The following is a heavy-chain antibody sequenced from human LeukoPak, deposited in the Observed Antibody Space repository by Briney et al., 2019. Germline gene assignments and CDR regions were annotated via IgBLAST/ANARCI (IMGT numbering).Heavy chain of an antibody. CDR1: GFTFSDYY. D-gene: IGHD6-13*01. CDR3: ARGRKWQQLVRFGAFDI. CDR2: TSSSGSTI. Sequence: PGGSLRLSCAASGFTFSDYYMSWIRQAPGKGLEWVSYTSSSGSTIYYADSVKGRFTISRDNAKNSLYLQMNSLRAEDTAVYYCARGRKWQQLVRFGAFDIWGQGTMVTVSS. J-gene: IGHJ3*02. V-gene: IGHV3-11*04.